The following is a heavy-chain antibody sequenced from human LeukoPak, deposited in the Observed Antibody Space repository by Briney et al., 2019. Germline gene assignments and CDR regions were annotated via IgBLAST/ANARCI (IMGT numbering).Heavy chain of an antibody. Sequence: GGSLRLSCAASGFTFSSYSMNWVRQAPGKGLEWVSSISSSSSYIYYADSVKGRFTISRDNSKNTLYLQMNSLRAEDMAVYYCAKGSSGGRPYYFDYWGQGTLVTVSS. J-gene: IGHJ4*02. CDR1: GFTFSSYS. CDR2: ISSSSSYI. D-gene: IGHD2-15*01. V-gene: IGHV3-21*04. CDR3: AKGSSGGRPYYFDY.